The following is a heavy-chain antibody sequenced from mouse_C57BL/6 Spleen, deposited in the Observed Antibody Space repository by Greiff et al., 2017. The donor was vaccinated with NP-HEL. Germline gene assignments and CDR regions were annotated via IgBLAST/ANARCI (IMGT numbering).Heavy chain of an antibody. Sequence: VQLQQSGAELARPGASVKLSCKASGYTFTSYGISWVKQRTGQGLEWIGEIYPRSGNTYYNEKFKGKATLTADKSSSTAYMELRSLTSEDSAVYFCARRGYDYDDVDAMDYWGQGTSVTVSS. J-gene: IGHJ4*01. CDR1: GYTFTSYG. CDR3: ARRGYDYDDVDAMDY. CDR2: IYPRSGNT. D-gene: IGHD2-4*01. V-gene: IGHV1-81*01.